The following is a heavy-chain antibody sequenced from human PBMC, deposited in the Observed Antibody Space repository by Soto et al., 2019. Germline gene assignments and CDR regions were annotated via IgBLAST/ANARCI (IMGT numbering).Heavy chain of an antibody. CDR1: GYTFTGYY. J-gene: IGHJ6*02. V-gene: IGHV1-2*04. CDR3: ARDGADYDYVWGSYRYYYYGMDV. D-gene: IGHD3-16*02. CDR2: INPNSGGT. Sequence: ASVKVSGKASGYTFTGYYMHWVRQAPGQGLEWMGWINPNSGGTNYAQKFQGWVTMTRDTSISTAYMELSRLRSDDTAVYYCARDGADYDYVWGSYRYYYYGMDVWGQGTTVTVSS.